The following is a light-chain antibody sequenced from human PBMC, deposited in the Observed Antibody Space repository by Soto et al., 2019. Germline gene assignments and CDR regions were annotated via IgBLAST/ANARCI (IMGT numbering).Light chain of an antibody. CDR1: SSDVGSYNL. Sequence: QSALTQPASVSGSLGQSITISCTGTSSDVGSYNLVSRYQQHPGKAPKLMIYEGSKRPSGVSNRFSGSKSGNTASLTISGLQAEDEADYYCCSYAGSSTVVFGGGTKLTVL. V-gene: IGLV2-23*01. CDR2: EGS. J-gene: IGLJ2*01. CDR3: CSYAGSSTVV.